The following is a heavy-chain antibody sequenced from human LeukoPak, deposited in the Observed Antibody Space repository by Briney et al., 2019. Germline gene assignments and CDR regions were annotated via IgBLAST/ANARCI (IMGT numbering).Heavy chain of an antibody. CDR1: GASVRSYY. CDR2: VDNSGRA. J-gene: IGHJ4*02. D-gene: IGHD4-17*01. V-gene: IGHV4-4*07. CDR3: AGASGFTETTWDFGV. Sequence: SETLSLTCDVSGASVRSYYWSWIRQAPGKRLEWIGRVDNSGRANYNPSLRTRASISVDTSKNQFSLKVTSVTAADTAVYFCAGASGFTETTWDFGVWGQGALVIVAS.